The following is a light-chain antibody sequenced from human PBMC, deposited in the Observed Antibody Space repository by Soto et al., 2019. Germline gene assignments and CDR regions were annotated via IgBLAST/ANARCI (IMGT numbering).Light chain of an antibody. Sequence: DIQLTQSPSFLSASVGDRVTITCRASQGISSYLAWYQQKPGKAPKLLIYAASTLQSGVPSRFSGSGSGTEFTLTLSSLQPGDFATYYCQHLSSYPLTFGGGTKVEIK. V-gene: IGKV1-9*01. CDR2: AAS. CDR3: QHLSSYPLT. J-gene: IGKJ4*01. CDR1: QGISSY.